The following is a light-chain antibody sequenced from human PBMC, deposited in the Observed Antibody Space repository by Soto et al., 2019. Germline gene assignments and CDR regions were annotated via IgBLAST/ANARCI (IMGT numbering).Light chain of an antibody. V-gene: IGLV2-14*01. J-gene: IGLJ1*01. CDR2: EVT. CDR3: SSYTNINTRACV. CDR1: SSDIGAYNY. Sequence: QSALTQPASVSGSPGQSIAISCTGSSSDIGAYNYVSWYQHHPGKAPKLIIYEVTDRPSGVSNRFSGSKSGNTASLTISGLQAEDEAEYYCSSYTNINTRACVFGTGTKLTVL.